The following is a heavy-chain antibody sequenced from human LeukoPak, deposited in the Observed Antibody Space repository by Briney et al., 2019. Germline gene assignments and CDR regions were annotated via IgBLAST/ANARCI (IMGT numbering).Heavy chain of an antibody. CDR3: ARQVSDYFYYYIDV. CDR2: IYYSGTT. CDR1: GGSISSSGYY. J-gene: IGHJ6*03. Sequence: SETLSLTCSVSGGSISSSGYYWNWIRQPPGKGLERVGSIYYSGTTYYNSSLKSRVTISEDTSKNRFSLMLTSVTAADTAVYYCARQVSDYFYYYIDVCGEGTTVIVSS. V-gene: IGHV4-39*01.